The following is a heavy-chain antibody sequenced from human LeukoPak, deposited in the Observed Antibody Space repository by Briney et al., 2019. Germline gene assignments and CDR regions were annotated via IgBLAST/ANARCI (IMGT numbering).Heavy chain of an antibody. CDR2: IYYNGST. V-gene: IGHV4-59*01. CDR3: ARKGGHFDY. J-gene: IGHJ4*02. Sequence: SETLSLTCTVSGGSISYYYWSWIRQSPGKGVEWIGYIYYNGSTNYNPSLKSRVTISVDMSKNQFSLKVTSVTAADTAIYYCARKGGHFDYWGQGTLVTVSS. CDR1: GGSISYYY. D-gene: IGHD2-15*01.